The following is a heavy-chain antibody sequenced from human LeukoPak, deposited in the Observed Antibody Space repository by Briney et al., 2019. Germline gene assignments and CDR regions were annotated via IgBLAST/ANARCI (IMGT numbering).Heavy chain of an antibody. CDR3: ARSSAYCSGTSCSETNWFDP. CDR2: TSAHNGNT. V-gene: IGHV1-18*01. D-gene: IGHD2-2*01. CDR1: GYTFTRYG. J-gene: IGHJ5*02. Sequence: ASVKVSCKASGYTFTRYGISWVRQAPGQGLEWMGWTSAHNGNTNYAQKLQGRVTMTTDTSTTTAYMELRSLRSDDTAVYYCARSSAYCSGTSCSETNWFDPWGQGTQVTVSS.